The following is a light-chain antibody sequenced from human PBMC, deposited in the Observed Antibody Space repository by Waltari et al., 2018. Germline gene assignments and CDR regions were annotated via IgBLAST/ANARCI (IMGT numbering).Light chain of an antibody. Sequence: EIVMTQSPIILSVSPGERATLSCRASHSVGTPLAWYQQRPGQPPRIVIFAASTRATGVPVRFSGSGSGTEFTLTISSLQSEDFAVYYCQQYNDWPLTFGGGT. CDR2: AAS. CDR3: QQYNDWPLT. CDR1: HSVGTP. V-gene: IGKV3-15*01. J-gene: IGKJ4*01.